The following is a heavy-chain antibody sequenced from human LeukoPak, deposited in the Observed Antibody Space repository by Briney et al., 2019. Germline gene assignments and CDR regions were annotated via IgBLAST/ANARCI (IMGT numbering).Heavy chain of an antibody. CDR2: IIPIFSTA. CDR1: GGTFSSYA. Sequence: SVKVSCKASGGTFSSYAISWVRQAPGQGLEWMGGIIPIFSTANYAQKFQGRVTITADESTSTAYMELSSLRSEDTAVYYCARESTDYYDSSGYYYGPVYWGQGTLVTVSS. CDR3: ARESTDYYDSSGYYYGPVY. D-gene: IGHD3-22*01. V-gene: IGHV1-69*13. J-gene: IGHJ4*02.